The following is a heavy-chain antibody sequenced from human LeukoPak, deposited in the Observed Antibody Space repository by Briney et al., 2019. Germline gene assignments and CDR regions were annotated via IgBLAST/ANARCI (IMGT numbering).Heavy chain of an antibody. D-gene: IGHD3-10*01. CDR3: VRDRGEWIDQYYGMDV. V-gene: IGHV1-18*01. Sequence: ASVKVSCKASVDPFTNYGTSWVRQALGQGLEWMGWISGYNGNTNSAQKVQGRVTMTTDTSTSTAYMELRSLRSDDTAVYYCVRDRGEWIDQYYGMDVWGQGTTVTVSS. J-gene: IGHJ6*02. CDR2: ISGYNGNT. CDR1: VDPFTNYG.